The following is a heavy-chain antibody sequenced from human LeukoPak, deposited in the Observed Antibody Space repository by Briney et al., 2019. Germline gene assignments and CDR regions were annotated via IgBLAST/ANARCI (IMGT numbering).Heavy chain of an antibody. CDR1: GFTFSSYE. J-gene: IGHJ6*04. Sequence: GGSLRLPCAASGFTFSSYEMNWVRQAPGKGLEWVSYISSSGSTIYYADSVKGRFTISRDNAKNSLYLQMNSLRAEDTAVYYCAELGITMIGGVWGKGTTVTISS. CDR3: AELGITMIGGV. CDR2: ISSSGSTI. V-gene: IGHV3-48*03. D-gene: IGHD3-10*02.